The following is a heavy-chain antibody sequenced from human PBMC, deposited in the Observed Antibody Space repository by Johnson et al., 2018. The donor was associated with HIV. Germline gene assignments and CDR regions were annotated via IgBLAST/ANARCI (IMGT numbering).Heavy chain of an antibody. CDR1: GFNFDDYG. D-gene: IGHD4-11*01. CDR3: ARDLENRNYEGPRAFDI. V-gene: IGHV3-20*04. J-gene: IGHJ3*02. CDR2: INWNGGST. Sequence: VQLVESGGGVVRPGGSLRLSCAASGFNFDDYGMSWVRQAPGKGLEWVSGINWNGGSTGYADSVKGRFTISRDNAKNSLYLQMNSLRAEDTALYYCARDLENRNYEGPRAFDIWGQGTMVTVSS.